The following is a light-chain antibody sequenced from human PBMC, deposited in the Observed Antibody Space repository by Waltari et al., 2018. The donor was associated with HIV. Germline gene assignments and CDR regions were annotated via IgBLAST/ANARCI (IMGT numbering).Light chain of an antibody. CDR3: QSFDRLSAVPI. CDR2: ANA. CDR1: RSTNFGTTYD. J-gene: IGLJ2*01. V-gene: IGLV1-40*01. Sequence: QSPLTQPPSVSGAPGQRVTISCTGLRSTNFGTTYDVPWYQHLPGTGPRRILAANASRTSGVPDRFSASKSGTSASLAIIGLQAEDEADYYCQSFDRLSAVPIFGGGTRLTVL.